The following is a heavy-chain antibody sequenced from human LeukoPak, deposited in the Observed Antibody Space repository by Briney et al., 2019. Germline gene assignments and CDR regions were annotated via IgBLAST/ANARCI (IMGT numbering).Heavy chain of an antibody. Sequence: PGRSLRLSCAASGFTFNSYAMHWVRQAPGKGLEWVAFISYDGSKKSHANSVRGRFTISRDNSKNTLYLQMNSLRAEDTAVYYCARDFLDFSVGHWGQGTMVTVSS. D-gene: IGHD3-3*01. CDR2: ISYDGSKK. J-gene: IGHJ4*02. CDR3: ARDFLDFSVGH. CDR1: GFTFNSYA. V-gene: IGHV3-30*04.